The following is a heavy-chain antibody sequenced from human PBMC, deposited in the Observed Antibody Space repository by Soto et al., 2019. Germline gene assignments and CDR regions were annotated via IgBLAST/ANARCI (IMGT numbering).Heavy chain of an antibody. Sequence: QVQLQESGPGLVKASETLSLTCTVSAGSISSYYWGWIRQSPGKGLEWIGYIYNSGSTNYNPSLKSRLTMSVDTSKNQFSLKLSSVTAADTAVYYCAKDRRAGGNYGFYSDFWGQGALVIVSS. D-gene: IGHD1-7*01. CDR2: IYNSGST. CDR1: AGSISSYY. CDR3: AKDRRAGGNYGFYSDF. J-gene: IGHJ4*02. V-gene: IGHV4-59*01.